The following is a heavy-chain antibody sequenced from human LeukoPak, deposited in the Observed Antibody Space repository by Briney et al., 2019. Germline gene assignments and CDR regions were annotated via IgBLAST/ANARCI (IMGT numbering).Heavy chain of an antibody. D-gene: IGHD3-10*01. CDR2: IDPSDSYT. CDR1: GYSFTSHW. J-gene: IGHJ5*02. Sequence: GESLKISCKGSGYSFTSHWISWVRQMPGKGLEWMGRIDPSDSYTNYSPSFQGHVTISTDKSISTAYLQWSSLKASDTAMYYCARHLTYYFGPWGQGTLVTVSS. V-gene: IGHV5-10-1*01. CDR3: ARHLTYYFGP.